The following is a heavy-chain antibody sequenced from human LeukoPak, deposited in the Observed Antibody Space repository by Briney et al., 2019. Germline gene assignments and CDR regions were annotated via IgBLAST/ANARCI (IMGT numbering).Heavy chain of an antibody. J-gene: IGHJ1*01. CDR1: GGSISSSSYY. CDR2: IYYSGST. V-gene: IGHV4-39*01. Sequence: SETLSLTCTVSGGSISSSSYYWGWIRQPPGKGLEWIGSIYYSGSTYYNPSLKSRVTISVDTSKNQFSLKLSSVTAADTAVYYCARLPGPDSSSWYVQHWGQGTLVTVSS. CDR3: ARLPGPDSSSWYVQH. D-gene: IGHD6-13*01.